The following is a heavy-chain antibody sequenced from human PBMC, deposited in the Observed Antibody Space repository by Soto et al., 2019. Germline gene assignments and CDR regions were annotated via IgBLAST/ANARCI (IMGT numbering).Heavy chain of an antibody. D-gene: IGHD2-15*01. CDR1: GGSFSGYY. CDR2: INHSGST. CDR3: ARTGSAIDY. Sequence: ASETLSLTCAVYGGSFSGYYWSWIRQPPGKGLEWIGEINHSGSTNYNPSLKSRVTISVDTSKNQFSLKLSSVTAADTAVYYCARTGSAIDYWGQGTLVTISS. J-gene: IGHJ4*02. V-gene: IGHV4-34*01.